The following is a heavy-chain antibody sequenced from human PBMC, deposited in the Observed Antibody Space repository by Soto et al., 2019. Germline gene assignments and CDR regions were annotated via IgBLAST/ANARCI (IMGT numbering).Heavy chain of an antibody. CDR2: INAGNGNT. Sequence: ASVKVSCKASGYTFTSYAMHWVRQAPGQRLEWMGWINAGNGNTKYSQKFQGRVTITRDTSAGTAYMELSSLRSEDTAVYYCARASGPGGQGFLEWLSWFDPWGQGTLVTVSS. CDR1: GYTFTSYA. D-gene: IGHD3-3*01. J-gene: IGHJ5*02. V-gene: IGHV1-3*01. CDR3: ARASGPGGQGFLEWLSWFDP.